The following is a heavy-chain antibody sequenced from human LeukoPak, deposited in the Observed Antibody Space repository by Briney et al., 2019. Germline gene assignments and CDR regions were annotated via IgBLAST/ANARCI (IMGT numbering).Heavy chain of an antibody. CDR1: GYSISSGYY. D-gene: IGHD4-17*01. CDR3: ASSGDYGDLFDY. V-gene: IGHV4-61*01. Sequence: SETLSLTCTVSGYSISSGYYWGWIRQPPGKGLEWIGYIYYSGSTNYNPSLKSRVTISVDTSKNQFSLKLSSVTAADTAVYYCASSGDYGDLFDYWGQGTLVTVSS. J-gene: IGHJ4*02. CDR2: IYYSGST.